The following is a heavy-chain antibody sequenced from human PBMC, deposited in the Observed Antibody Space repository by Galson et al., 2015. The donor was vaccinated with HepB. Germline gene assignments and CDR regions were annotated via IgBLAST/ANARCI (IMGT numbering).Heavy chain of an antibody. CDR2: INTNTGNP. Sequence: SVKVSCKASGYTFTSYAMNWVRQAPGQGLEWMGWINTNTGNPTYAQGFTGRFVSSLDTSVSTAYLQISSLKAEDTAVYYCARGGVVARWSYYYYYMDVWGKGTTVTVSS. D-gene: IGHD5-12*01. CDR3: ARGGVVARWSYYYYYMDV. CDR1: GYTFTSYA. V-gene: IGHV7-4-1*02. J-gene: IGHJ6*03.